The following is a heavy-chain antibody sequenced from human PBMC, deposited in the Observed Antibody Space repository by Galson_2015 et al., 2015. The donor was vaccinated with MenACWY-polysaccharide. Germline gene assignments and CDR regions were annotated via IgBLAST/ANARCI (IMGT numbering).Heavy chain of an antibody. V-gene: IGHV1-18*01. CDR3: ARGVAYDYYGSGSYYFLDY. D-gene: IGHD3-10*01. CDR1: SYTFTSYG. Sequence: SVKVSCKASSYTFTSYGISWVRQAPGQGLEWMGWISAYNGNTNYAQKLQGRVTMTTDTSTSTAYMELRSLRSDDTAVYYCARGVAYDYYGSGSYYFLDYWGQGTLVTVSS. CDR2: ISAYNGNT. J-gene: IGHJ4*02.